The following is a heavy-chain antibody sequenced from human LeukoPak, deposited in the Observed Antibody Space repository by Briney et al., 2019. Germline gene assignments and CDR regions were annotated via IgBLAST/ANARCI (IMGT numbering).Heavy chain of an antibody. CDR1: GYTFTSYY. J-gene: IGHJ4*02. Sequence: ASVKVSCKASGYTFTSYYMHWVRQAPGQGLEWMGWISVYNGNTNYAQKFQDRVTMTTDTSTSTAYMELRSLRSDDTAVYYCARVPSYSDYWGQGTLVTVSS. CDR3: ARVPSYSDY. V-gene: IGHV1-18*04. CDR2: ISVYNGNT.